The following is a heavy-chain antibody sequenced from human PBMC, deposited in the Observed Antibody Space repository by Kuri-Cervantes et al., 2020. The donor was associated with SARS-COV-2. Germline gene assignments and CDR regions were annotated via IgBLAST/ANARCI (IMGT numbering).Heavy chain of an antibody. J-gene: IGHJ4*02. CDR3: ARDGVSGYDHFDY. D-gene: IGHD5-12*01. V-gene: IGHV1-24*01. CDR1: GYTLTELS. Sequence: ASVKVSCKVSGYTLTELSMHWVRQAPGKGLEWMGGFDPEDGETIYAQKFQGRVTMTRNTSISTAYMELSSLRSEDTAVYYCARDGVSGYDHFDYWGQGTLVTVSS. CDR2: FDPEDGET.